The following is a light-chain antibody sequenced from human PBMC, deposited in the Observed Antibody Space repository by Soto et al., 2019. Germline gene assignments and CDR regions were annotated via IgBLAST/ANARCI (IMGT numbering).Light chain of an antibody. J-gene: IGKJ1*01. CDR2: AAS. CDR3: HQYGTSVGT. V-gene: IGKV3-20*01. Sequence: EIVLTQSPGTLSLSPGERATLSCRASQSIITKYLAWYRQKPGQAPRLLIYAASSRATGIPDRFSGSGSGTDFTLTISRLENEDCAVYYCHQYGTSVGTFGQGTKVDIK. CDR1: QSIITKY.